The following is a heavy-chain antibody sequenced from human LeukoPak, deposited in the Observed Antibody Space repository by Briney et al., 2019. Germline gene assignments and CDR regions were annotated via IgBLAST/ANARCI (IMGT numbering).Heavy chain of an antibody. CDR2: IKEDGGEK. V-gene: IGHV3-7*01. CDR3: ARVWEAVLDY. Sequence: GGSLRLSCAASGFTFSSYWMSWVRQAPGKGLEWVANIKEDGGEKNYVDSVKGRFTSSRDNAKNSLYLQMNSLRAEDTAVYYCARVWEAVLDYWGQGTLVTVSS. CDR1: GFTFSSYW. D-gene: IGHD6-19*01. J-gene: IGHJ4*02.